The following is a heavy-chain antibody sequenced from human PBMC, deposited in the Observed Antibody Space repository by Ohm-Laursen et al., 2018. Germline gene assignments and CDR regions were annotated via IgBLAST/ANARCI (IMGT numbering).Heavy chain of an antibody. CDR3: ARKTDWNHYYFDY. V-gene: IGHV4-39*01. Sequence: GTLSLTCTVSDGSISSTSYYWGWIRQPPGKGLEWIGSIYYTGSTYFNPSLQSRVTISVDTSKNQFSLNLSSVTAADTAMYYCARKTDWNHYYFDYWGQGTLVTVSS. CDR2: IYYTGST. J-gene: IGHJ4*02. CDR1: DGSISSTSYY. D-gene: IGHD1-1*01.